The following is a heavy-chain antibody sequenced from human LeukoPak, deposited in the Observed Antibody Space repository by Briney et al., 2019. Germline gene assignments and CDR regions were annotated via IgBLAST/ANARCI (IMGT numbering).Heavy chain of an antibody. CDR1: GFPFDDYD. CDR2: LSWNSGNI. J-gene: IGHJ3*02. D-gene: IGHD3-10*01. CDR3: EKGRGFGEFPDAFVI. V-gene: IGHV3-9*01. Sequence: GGSLRLSCAASGFPFDDYDMNWVRQAPGKGLEGVSRLSWNSGNIDYADSVKGRFTISRENANNSLYLQMNSLTPEDTALHYCEKGRGFGEFPDAFVIWGQGTMVTVSS.